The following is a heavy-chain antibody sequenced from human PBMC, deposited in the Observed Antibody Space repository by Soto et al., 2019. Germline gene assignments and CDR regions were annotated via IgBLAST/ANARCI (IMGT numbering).Heavy chain of an antibody. Sequence: SETLSLTCTVSGGSISSYYWSLIRQPPGKGLEWIGYIYYSGSTNYNPSLKSRVTISVDTSKNQFSLKLSSVTAADTAVYYCARHQTSLLWFGEITPADAFDIWGQGTMVTVSS. D-gene: IGHD3-10*01. CDR2: IYYSGST. CDR3: ARHQTSLLWFGEITPADAFDI. CDR1: GGSISSYY. J-gene: IGHJ3*02. V-gene: IGHV4-59*08.